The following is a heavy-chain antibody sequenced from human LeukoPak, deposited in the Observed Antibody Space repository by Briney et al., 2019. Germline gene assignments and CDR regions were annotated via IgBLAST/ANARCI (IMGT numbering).Heavy chain of an antibody. J-gene: IGHJ4*02. Sequence: GGSLRLSCAASGFTFSSYGMSWVRQAPGKGLEWVSAISGSGGSTYYADSVKGRFTISRDNSKNTLYLQMNSLRAEDTAVYYCAKSGYCSSTSCYYYFDYWGQGTLVTVSS. CDR2: ISGSGGST. CDR3: AKSGYCSSTSCYYYFDY. CDR1: GFTFSSYG. D-gene: IGHD2-2*01. V-gene: IGHV3-23*01.